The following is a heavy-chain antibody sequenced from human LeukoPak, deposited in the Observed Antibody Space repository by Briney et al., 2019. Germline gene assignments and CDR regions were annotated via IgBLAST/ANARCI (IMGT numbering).Heavy chain of an antibody. D-gene: IGHD2-21*02. Sequence: SETLSLTCIVSGYAISSGYYWGWIRQSPGKGLEWIGSIYQGGRTYYNPSLKNRVTISVDTSKNQFSLKLTSVTAADTAVYYCARGAALVTAMYWYFDLWGHGTLVTVSS. J-gene: IGHJ2*01. CDR3: ARGAALVTAMYWYFDL. CDR1: GYAISSGYY. V-gene: IGHV4-38-2*02. CDR2: IYQGGRT.